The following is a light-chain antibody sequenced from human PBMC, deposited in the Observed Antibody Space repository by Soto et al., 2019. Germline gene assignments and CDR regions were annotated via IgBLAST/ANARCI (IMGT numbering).Light chain of an antibody. CDR2: GTS. V-gene: IGKV3-20*01. CDR1: QTISSNY. Sequence: EIVLTQSPGTLSVSPGERATLSCRASQTISSNYLAWYQQKPGQAPSLLIYGTSSRATGVPDRFSGSGSETALTLTIRRLEPEDSAIYYFQQYVSWTFGQGTKVEIK. CDR3: QQYVSWT. J-gene: IGKJ1*01.